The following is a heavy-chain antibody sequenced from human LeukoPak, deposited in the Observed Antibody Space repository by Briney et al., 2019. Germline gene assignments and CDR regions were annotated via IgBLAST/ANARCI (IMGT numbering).Heavy chain of an antibody. J-gene: IGHJ6*03. Sequence: GGSLRLSCAASGFTFSSYGMHWVRQAPGKGLEWVAVISYDGSNKYYADSVKGRFTISRDNSKNTLYLQMNSLRAEDTAVYYCAKGPSIVVVVAATEYMDVWGKGTTVTVYS. V-gene: IGHV3-30*18. CDR2: ISYDGSNK. D-gene: IGHD2-15*01. CDR3: AKGPSIVVVVAATEYMDV. CDR1: GFTFSSYG.